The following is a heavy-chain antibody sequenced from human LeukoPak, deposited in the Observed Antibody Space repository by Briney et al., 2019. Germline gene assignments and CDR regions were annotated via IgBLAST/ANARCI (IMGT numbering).Heavy chain of an antibody. CDR3: AKGDKEMTTVSRNWFDP. J-gene: IGHJ5*02. D-gene: IGHD4-17*01. CDR2: ISGNGGST. V-gene: IGHV3-23*01. Sequence: GGSLRLSCAASGFTFNNYAMSWVRQAPGAGLEWVSSISGNGGSTYYADSVKGRFTISRDNSKNTLYLQMNGLRVEDTAVFYCAKGDKEMTTVSRNWFDPWGQGTLDTVSS. CDR1: GFTFNNYA.